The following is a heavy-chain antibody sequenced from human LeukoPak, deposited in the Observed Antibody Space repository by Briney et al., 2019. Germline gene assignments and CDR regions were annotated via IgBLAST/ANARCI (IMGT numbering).Heavy chain of an antibody. CDR3: ARDHPEQWLSQRINWFDP. D-gene: IGHD6-19*01. V-gene: IGHV4-39*07. Sequence: PGESLRLSCTASGFTFSSYSLNWIRQPPGKGLEWIGSIYYSGSTYYNPSLKSRVTISVDTSKNQFSLKLSSVTAADTAVYYCARDHPEQWLSQRINWFDPWGQGTLVTVSS. J-gene: IGHJ5*02. CDR2: IYYSGST. CDR1: GFTFSSYS.